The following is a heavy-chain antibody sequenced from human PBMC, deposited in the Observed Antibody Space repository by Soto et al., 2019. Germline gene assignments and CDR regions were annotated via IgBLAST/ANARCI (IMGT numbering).Heavy chain of an antibody. D-gene: IGHD5-12*01. CDR3: ARGNHRWLQLWYFDL. CDR2: IIPIFGTA. V-gene: IGHV1-69*12. J-gene: IGHJ2*01. Sequence: QVQLVQSGAEVKKPGSSVTVSCKASGGTFSSYTISWVRQAPGQGLEWMGGIIPIFGTANYAQKFQGRATINAEESASTAYMELSSLGSEDTAVYYCARGNHRWLQLWYFDLWGRGTLVTVSS. CDR1: GGTFSSYT.